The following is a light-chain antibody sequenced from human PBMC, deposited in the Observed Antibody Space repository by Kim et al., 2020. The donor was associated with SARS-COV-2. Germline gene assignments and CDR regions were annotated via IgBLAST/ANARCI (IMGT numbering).Light chain of an antibody. CDR1: SSDIGGYNY. Sequence: QSALTQPASVSGSPGQSITISCTGTSSDIGGYNYVSWYQQHPGRAPKLMIYDVGERPSGVSNRFSGSKSGNTASLTISGLQAEDEADYYCASYRRTDTYVFGTGTKVTVL. V-gene: IGLV2-14*03. J-gene: IGLJ1*01. CDR3: ASYRRTDTYV. CDR2: DVG.